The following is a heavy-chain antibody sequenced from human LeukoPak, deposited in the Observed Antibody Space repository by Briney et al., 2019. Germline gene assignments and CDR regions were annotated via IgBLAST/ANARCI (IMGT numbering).Heavy chain of an antibody. V-gene: IGHV4-59*01. Sequence: PSETLSLTCTVSGGSISSYYWSWIRQPPGKGLEWIGYIYYSGSTNYNPSLKSRVTISVDTSKNQFSLGLSSVTAADTAVYYCARGPTRYYLDCWGQGTLVTVSS. J-gene: IGHJ4*02. CDR3: ARGPTRYYLDC. D-gene: IGHD4-17*01. CDR2: IYYSGST. CDR1: GGSISSYY.